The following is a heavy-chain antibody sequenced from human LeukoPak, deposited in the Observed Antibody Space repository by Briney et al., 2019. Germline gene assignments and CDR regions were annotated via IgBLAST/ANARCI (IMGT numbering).Heavy chain of an antibody. V-gene: IGHV4-34*01. CDR1: GGSFSGYY. CDR3: ARVPRHCSSTSCYFWYFDL. D-gene: IGHD2-2*01. CDR2: INHSGST. J-gene: IGHJ2*01. Sequence: SETLSLTCAVYGGSFSGYYWSWIRQPPGKGLEWIGEINHSGSTNYNPSLKSRVTISVDTSKYQFSLKLSSVTAADTAVYYCARVPRHCSSTSCYFWYFDLWGRGTLVTVSS.